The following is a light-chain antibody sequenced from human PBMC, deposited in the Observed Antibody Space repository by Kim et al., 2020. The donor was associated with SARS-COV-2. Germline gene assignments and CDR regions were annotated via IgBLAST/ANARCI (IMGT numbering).Light chain of an antibody. V-gene: IGLV4-69*01. Sequence: ASVNLTCTLSSGHSSYAIAWLQQQPEKGPRYLMKVNSDGSHTRGDGIPDRFSCSSSGDERYLSISNLQSEDEADFYCQTWGTGFVVFGRGTKVTVL. J-gene: IGLJ2*01. CDR3: QTWGTGFVV. CDR2: VNSDGSH. CDR1: SGHSSYA.